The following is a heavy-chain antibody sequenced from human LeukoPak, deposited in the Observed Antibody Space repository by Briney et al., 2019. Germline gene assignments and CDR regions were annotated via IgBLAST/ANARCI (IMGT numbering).Heavy chain of an antibody. J-gene: IGHJ6*02. CDR3: ARHVWNAPMDV. V-gene: IGHV5-51*01. D-gene: IGHD1-1*01. CDR2: IYPGDSDT. Sequence: GESLKISCKGSGYRFTSYWIGWVRQTPGKGLEWMGIIYPGDSDTRYSPSFQGQVIISADKSISTAYLQWSSLKASDTAIYYCARHVWNAPMDVWGQGTTVTVSS. CDR1: GYRFTSYW.